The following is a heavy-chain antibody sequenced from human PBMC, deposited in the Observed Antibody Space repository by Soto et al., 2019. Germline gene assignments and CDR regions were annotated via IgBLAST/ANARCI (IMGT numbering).Heavy chain of an antibody. CDR1: GFAFITYN. V-gene: IGHV3-21*06. D-gene: IGHD4-17*01. J-gene: IGHJ3*01. Sequence: EVQLVECGGGLVKPGESLRLSCAASGFAFITYNMKWVRQAPGKGLEWVSSISTSGTYVFYAGSVRGRFTIFRDDAKNSLHLQMNSLRAEDTALYYCATIGDRDGFDLWGQGTAVTVSA. CDR3: ATIGDRDGFDL. CDR2: ISTSGTYV.